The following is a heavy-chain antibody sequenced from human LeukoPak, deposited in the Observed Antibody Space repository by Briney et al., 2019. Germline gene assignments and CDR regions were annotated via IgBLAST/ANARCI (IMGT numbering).Heavy chain of an antibody. D-gene: IGHD6-13*01. CDR3: ARISSSNWYNERGAFDV. J-gene: IGHJ3*01. V-gene: IGHV3-30*04. CDR1: GFTFSTYA. CDR2: ISYDGSSK. Sequence: GGSLRLSCAASGFTFSTYAMHWVRQAPGKGLEWVAVISYDGSSKYYADSVKGRFTISRDNSKNTLYLQMNSLTAADTAVYYCARISSSNWYNERGAFDVWGQGTMVTVSS.